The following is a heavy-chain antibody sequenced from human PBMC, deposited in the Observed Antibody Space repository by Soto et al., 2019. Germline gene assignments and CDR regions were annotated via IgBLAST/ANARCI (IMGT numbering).Heavy chain of an antibody. Sequence: SVKVSCKASGGTFSSYAISWVRQAPGQGLEWMGGIIPSFGTANYAQKFQGRVTITADKSTSTAYMELSSLRSEDTAVYYCARDRLGYWSPMLYYYDGIDVWGQGTMVTVSS. V-gene: IGHV1-69*06. CDR1: GGTFSSYA. CDR2: IIPSFGTA. D-gene: IGHD3-16*01. J-gene: IGHJ6*02. CDR3: ARDRLGYWSPMLYYYDGIDV.